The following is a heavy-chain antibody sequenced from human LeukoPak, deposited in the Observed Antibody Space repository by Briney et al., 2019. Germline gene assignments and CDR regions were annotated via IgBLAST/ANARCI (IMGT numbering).Heavy chain of an antibody. CDR2: ISGSGGST. D-gene: IGHD2-21*02. CDR3: AKARMTIVVVTASDY. CDR1: GFTSSSYA. J-gene: IGHJ4*02. V-gene: IGHV3-23*01. Sequence: PGGSLRLSCAASGFTSSSYAMSWVRQAPGKGLEWVSAISGSGGSTYYADSVKGRFTISRDNSKNTLYLQMNSLRAEDTAVYYCAKARMTIVVVTASDYWGQGTLVTVSS.